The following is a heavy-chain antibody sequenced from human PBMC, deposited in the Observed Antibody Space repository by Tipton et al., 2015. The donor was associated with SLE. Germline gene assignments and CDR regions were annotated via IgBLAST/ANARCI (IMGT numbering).Heavy chain of an antibody. Sequence: TLSLTCTVSGDSITSYYWNWIRQPPGKGLEWIGYIYYNGHTNYSPSLKSRVTLSVDTSKNQFSLTLSSVTAADTAVYYCARDRGSSWNGATWSLDYWGQGTLVTVSS. CDR2: IYYNGHT. J-gene: IGHJ4*02. CDR1: GDSITSYY. D-gene: IGHD6-13*01. CDR3: ARDRGSSWNGATWSLDY. V-gene: IGHV4-59*01.